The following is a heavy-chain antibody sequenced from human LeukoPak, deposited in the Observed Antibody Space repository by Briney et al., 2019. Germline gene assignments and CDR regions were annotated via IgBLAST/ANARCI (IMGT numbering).Heavy chain of an antibody. V-gene: IGHV4-34*01. D-gene: IGHD1-26*01. CDR2: INHSGST. Sequence: SETLSLTCAVYGGSFSGYYWSWIRQPPGKGLEWIGEINHSGSTNYNPSLKSRVTISVDTSKNQFSLKLSSVTAADTAVYYCARHTLVGARNAFDIWGQGTMVTVSS. CDR1: GGSFSGYY. CDR3: ARHTLVGARNAFDI. J-gene: IGHJ3*02.